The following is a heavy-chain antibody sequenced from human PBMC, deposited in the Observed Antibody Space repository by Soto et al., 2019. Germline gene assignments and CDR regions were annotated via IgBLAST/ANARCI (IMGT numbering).Heavy chain of an antibody. V-gene: IGHV3-13*05. CDR3: ARTDRDFYGLDV. CDR2: ISAAGDP. CDR1: GFTFRNYD. J-gene: IGHJ6*02. Sequence: EVQLVESGGGLVQPGGSLRLSCEASGFTFRNYDMHWVRQGTGKGLEWVSGISAAGDPDYADSVEGRFTITREYAQNSFFLQMNSLRVGDTAVYYCARTDRDFYGLDVWGPGTTVIVSS.